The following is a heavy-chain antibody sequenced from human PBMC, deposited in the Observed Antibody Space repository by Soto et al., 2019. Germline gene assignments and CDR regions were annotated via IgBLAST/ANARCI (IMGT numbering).Heavy chain of an antibody. Sequence: ASVKVSCKASGYTFTSYGISWVRQAPGQGLEWMGWISAYNGNTNYAQKLQGRVTMTTDTSTSTAYMELRSLRSDDTAVYYCARDGTATVTTNRGSDYYYGMDVWGQGTTVTVSS. J-gene: IGHJ6*02. D-gene: IGHD4-17*01. CDR1: GYTFTSYG. CDR2: ISAYNGNT. V-gene: IGHV1-18*04. CDR3: ARDGTATVTTNRGSDYYYGMDV.